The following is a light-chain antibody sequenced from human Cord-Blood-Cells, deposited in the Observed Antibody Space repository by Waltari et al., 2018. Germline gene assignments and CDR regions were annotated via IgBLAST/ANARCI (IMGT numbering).Light chain of an antibody. CDR3: QSYDSSLSGYV. J-gene: IGLJ1*01. V-gene: IGLV1-40*01. Sequence: SVLTQPPSVSGAPGQRVTISCTRSSSNIGAGYDVPWYQQLPGTPPKLLIYGNSNRPSGVRDRFSGSKSGTSASLAITGLQAEDEADYYCQSYDSSLSGYVFGTGTKVTVL. CDR1: SSNIGAGYD. CDR2: GNS.